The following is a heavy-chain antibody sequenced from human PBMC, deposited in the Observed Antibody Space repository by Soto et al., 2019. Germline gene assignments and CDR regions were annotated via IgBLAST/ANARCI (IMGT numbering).Heavy chain of an antibody. CDR3: ARGGQDFLSGPFDX. CDR2: IDTSGST. J-gene: IGHJ4*02. V-gene: IGHV4-4*07. D-gene: IGHD3-3*01. CDR1: GGSISNYY. Sequence: PSETLSLTCTVSGGSISNYYCNWIRQPAGKGLEWIGRIDTSGSTHYNPSLKSRVTMSVDTSKQEFSLKLSSVTAADTALYYCARGGQDFLSGPFDXWGRGALVTVSX.